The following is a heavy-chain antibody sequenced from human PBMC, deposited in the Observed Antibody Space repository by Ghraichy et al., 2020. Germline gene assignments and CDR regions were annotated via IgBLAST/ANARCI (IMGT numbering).Heavy chain of an antibody. J-gene: IGHJ3*02. D-gene: IGHD2-21*02. Sequence: GGSLRLSCAASGFSFSSYGMNWVRQAPGKGPEWVTIISYDGSSKDYADSVKGRFTISRDNSKNTLYLHMNSLRAEDTAVYYCAKENEAYCGGDCYCPDAFDILGQGTMVTVSS. CDR2: ISYDGSSK. CDR3: AKENEAYCGGDCYCPDAFDI. CDR1: GFSFSSYG. V-gene: IGHV3-30*18.